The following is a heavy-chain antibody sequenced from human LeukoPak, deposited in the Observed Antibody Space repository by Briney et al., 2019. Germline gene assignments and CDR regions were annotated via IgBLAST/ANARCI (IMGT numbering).Heavy chain of an antibody. J-gene: IGHJ4*02. V-gene: IGHV4-39*07. CDR1: GGPISSSSYY. Sequence: SETLSLTCTVSGGPISSSSYYWGWIRQPPGKGLEWIGSIYYSGSTYYNPSLKSRVTISVDTSKNQFSLKLSSVTAADTAVYYCARSDDSSGLLGYWGQGTLVTVSS. CDR3: ARSDDSSGLLGY. D-gene: IGHD3-22*01. CDR2: IYYSGST.